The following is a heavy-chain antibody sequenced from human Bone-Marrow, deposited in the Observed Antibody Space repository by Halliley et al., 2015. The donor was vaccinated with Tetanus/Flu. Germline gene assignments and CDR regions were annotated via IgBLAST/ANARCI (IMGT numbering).Heavy chain of an antibody. V-gene: IGHV4-61*03. Sequence: GYMCHSGSSNYNPSLKGRVTMSVDPYKDRFSLKVTSVTAADTAIYYSAGSIQPIYYGGAFDAWGQGTLVTVSP. CDR3: AGSIQPIYYGGAFDA. J-gene: IGHJ4*02. CDR2: MCHSGSS. D-gene: IGHD1-26*01.